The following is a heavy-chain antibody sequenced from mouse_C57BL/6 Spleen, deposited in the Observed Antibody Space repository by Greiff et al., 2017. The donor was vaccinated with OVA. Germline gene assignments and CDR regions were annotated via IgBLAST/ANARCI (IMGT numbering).Heavy chain of an antibody. J-gene: IGHJ1*03. CDR3: ARQLRSWYFDV. Sequence: EVQGVESGGDLVKPGGSLKLSCAASGFTFSSYGMSWVRQTPDKRLEWVATISSGGSYTYYPDSVKGRFTISRDNAKNTLYLQMSSLKSEDTAMYYCARQLRSWYFDVWGTGTTVTVSS. D-gene: IGHD1-1*01. CDR2: ISSGGSYT. CDR1: GFTFSSYG. V-gene: IGHV5-6*01.